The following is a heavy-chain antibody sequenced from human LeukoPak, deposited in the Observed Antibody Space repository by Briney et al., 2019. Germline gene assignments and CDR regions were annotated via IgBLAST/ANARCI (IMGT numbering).Heavy chain of an antibody. CDR3: ATGGVRITMVPCAY. CDR1: GFTFNNYN. Sequence: GGSLRLSCAASGFTFNNYNMNWVRQAPGKALEWVSSITSSGTYIFYADSVKGRFTISRDNAKNSLYLQMNSLRAEDTAVYYCATGGVRITMVPCAYWGQGTLVTVSS. V-gene: IGHV3-21*01. D-gene: IGHD3-10*01. J-gene: IGHJ4*02. CDR2: ITSSGTYI.